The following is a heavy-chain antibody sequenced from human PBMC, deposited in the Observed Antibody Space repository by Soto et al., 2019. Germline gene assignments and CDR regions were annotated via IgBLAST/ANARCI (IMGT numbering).Heavy chain of an antibody. J-gene: IGHJ4*02. CDR3: ARHERGSYGVPHYFDY. CDR2: IYYSGST. V-gene: IGHV4-39*01. Sequence: SETLSLTCTVSGGSISSSSYYWGWIRQPPXKGLEWIGSIYYSGSTYYNPSLKSRVTISVDTSKNQFSLKLSSVIAADTAVYYCARHERGSYGVPHYFDYWGQGTLVTVSS. D-gene: IGHD5-18*01. CDR1: GGSISSSSYY.